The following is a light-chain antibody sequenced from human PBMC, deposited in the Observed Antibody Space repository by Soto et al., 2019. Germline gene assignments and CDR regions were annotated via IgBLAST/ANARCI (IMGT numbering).Light chain of an antibody. Sequence: EIFMTQSPATLSVSPGERATLSCRASQSVSSNLAWYQQKPGQAPRLLIYGASTRATGIPARFSGSGSGTEFTLTISSLQSEDFAVYYCQHRRTFGQGTKV. CDR2: GAS. J-gene: IGKJ1*01. V-gene: IGKV3-15*01. CDR1: QSVSSN. CDR3: QHRRT.